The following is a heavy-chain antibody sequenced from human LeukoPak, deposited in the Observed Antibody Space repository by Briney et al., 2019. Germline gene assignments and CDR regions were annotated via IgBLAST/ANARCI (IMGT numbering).Heavy chain of an antibody. CDR3: ASVVAAAGTGWGWSAP. V-gene: IGHV1-2*02. J-gene: IGHJ5*02. D-gene: IGHD6-13*01. Sequence: ASVKVSCKASGYTFTGHYMHWVRQAPGQGLEWMGWINPNSGGTNYAQKFQGRVTMTRDTSISTAYMELSRLRSDDTAVYYCASVVAAAGTGWGWSAPWGQGTLVNVSS. CDR2: INPNSGGT. CDR1: GYTFTGHY.